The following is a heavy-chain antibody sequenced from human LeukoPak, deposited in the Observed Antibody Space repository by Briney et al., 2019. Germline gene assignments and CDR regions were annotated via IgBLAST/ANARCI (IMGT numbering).Heavy chain of an antibody. V-gene: IGHV3-23*01. J-gene: IGHJ4*02. CDR1: GFTFSSYG. D-gene: IGHD6-19*01. CDR3: AKTTYNGGWGVDY. CDR2: IISSGAST. Sequence: GGSLRLSCAASGFTFSSYGMNWVRQAPGEGVGGVSGIISSGASTYYANSVKGRSTISRDNSKNTLFLQMTSLRAEDTAVYYCAKTTYNGGWGVDYWGQGTLVTVSS.